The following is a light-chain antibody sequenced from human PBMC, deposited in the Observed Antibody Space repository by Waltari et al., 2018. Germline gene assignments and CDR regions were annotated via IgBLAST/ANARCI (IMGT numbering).Light chain of an antibody. CDR2: QVS. CDR3: IQSIHLPT. J-gene: IGKJ4*01. CDR1: QRLLHSDGKTY. V-gene: IGKV2-30*02. Sequence: DAVMTQSSLSLPITPGHPASISCRSSQRLLHSDGKTYLSWYQQKPGQPPRRLIYQVSNRDSGVPDRFSGSGAGTDFTLKISRVEAEDVGVYYCIQSIHLPTFGGGTKVEIK.